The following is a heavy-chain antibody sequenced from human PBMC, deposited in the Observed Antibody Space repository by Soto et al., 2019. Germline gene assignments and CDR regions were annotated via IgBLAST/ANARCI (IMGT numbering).Heavy chain of an antibody. CDR1: RFTFSSYG. CDR2: ISYDGSIK. V-gene: IGHV3-30*18. CDR3: AKDLTGTSNPPDY. J-gene: IGHJ4*02. Sequence: GGSLRLSCAASRFTFSSYGMHWVRQAPGKGLEWMAVISYDGSIKYYADSVKGRFTISRDNSKNTLYLQMNSLRAEDTAVYYCAKDLTGTSNPPDYWGQGTLVTVSS. D-gene: IGHD1-7*01.